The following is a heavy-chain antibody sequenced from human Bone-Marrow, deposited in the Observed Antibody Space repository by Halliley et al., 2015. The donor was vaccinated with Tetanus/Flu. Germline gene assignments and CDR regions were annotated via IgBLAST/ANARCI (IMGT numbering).Heavy chain of an antibody. D-gene: IGHD3-22*01. CDR3: ARDDSSGYPNH. CDR2: ISNSGSFI. V-gene: IGHV3-21*01. Sequence: LEWVSSISNSGSFISYADSVKGRFPISRDNAKNSVYLQMSSLRAEDTAVYYCARDDSSGYPNHWGQGALVTVSS. J-gene: IGHJ4*02.